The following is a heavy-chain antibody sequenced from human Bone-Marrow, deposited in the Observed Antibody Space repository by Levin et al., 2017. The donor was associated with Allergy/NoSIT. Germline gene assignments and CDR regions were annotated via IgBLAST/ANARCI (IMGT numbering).Heavy chain of an antibody. CDR2: INPNSGGT. CDR3: ARYYNSYDY. Sequence: ASVKVSCKASGYTFTGSYVHWVRQAPGHGLEWMGRINPNSGGTNYAQNFQGRVTMTRDTSISTAYMELSRLRSDDTAIYYCARYYNSYDYWGQGTLVTVSS. V-gene: IGHV1-2*06. CDR1: GYTFTGSY. J-gene: IGHJ4*02. D-gene: IGHD1-14*01.